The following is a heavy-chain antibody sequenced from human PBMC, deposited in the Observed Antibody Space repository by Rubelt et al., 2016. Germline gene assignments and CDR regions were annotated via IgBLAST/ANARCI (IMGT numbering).Heavy chain of an antibody. V-gene: IGHV4-38-2*02. CDR1: GYSFSSGYY. Sequence: QVQLQESGPGLVKPSETLSLTCTVSGYSFSSGYYWAWIRQPPGKGLEWIGEISHAGSTNYDPSLGGRVTISVDTSKNQFSLSLDSVTAADTAVYYCAGGVIITMVRGVPLLDVWGKGTTVTVSS. CDR2: ISHAGST. D-gene: IGHD3-10*01. CDR3: AGGVIITMVRGVPLLDV. J-gene: IGHJ6*04.